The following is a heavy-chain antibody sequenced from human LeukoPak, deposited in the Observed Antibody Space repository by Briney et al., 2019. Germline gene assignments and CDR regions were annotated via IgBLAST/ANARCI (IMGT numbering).Heavy chain of an antibody. J-gene: IGHJ6*03. CDR2: INPSGGST. D-gene: IGHD2-2*01. CDR1: GYTFTSYY. Sequence: ASVKVSCKASGYTFTSYYMHWVRQAPGQGLEWMGIINPSGGSTSYAQKFQGRVTMTRDMSTSTVYMELSSLRSEDTAVYYCARDIVVVPAAIQGYYYYYYMDVWGKGTTVTVSS. V-gene: IGHV1-46*01. CDR3: ARDIVVVPAAIQGYYYYYYMDV.